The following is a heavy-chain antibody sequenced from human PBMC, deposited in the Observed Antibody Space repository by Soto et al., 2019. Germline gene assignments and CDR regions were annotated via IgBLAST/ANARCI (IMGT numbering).Heavy chain of an antibody. D-gene: IGHD1-26*01. CDR3: AMYRVGHGGQGY. CDR2: VYDSGSP. V-gene: IGHV4-59*01. J-gene: IGHJ4*02. Sequence: QLQLQESGPGLVKPSETLSLTCSVSVGFISGYHWSWIRKPPGKGLEWIDQVYDSGSPNYNPSLHRRVTISFDTSKRQCSLKLSSLSSADTAFYYGAMYRVGHGGQGYWGQGTLVSFSS. CDR1: VGFISGYH.